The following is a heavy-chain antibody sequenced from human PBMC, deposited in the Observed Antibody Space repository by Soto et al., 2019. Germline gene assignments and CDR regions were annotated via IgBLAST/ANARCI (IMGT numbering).Heavy chain of an antibody. D-gene: IGHD4-4*01. Sequence: SETLSLTCTVSGGSISSYYWSWIRQPPGKGLEWIGYIYYSGSTNYNPSLKSRVTISVDTSKNQFSLKLSSVTAADTAVYYCASVSSYTVHRFDYWGQGTLVTVSS. CDR2: IYYSGST. CDR3: ASVSSYTVHRFDY. V-gene: IGHV4-59*01. CDR1: GGSISSYY. J-gene: IGHJ4*02.